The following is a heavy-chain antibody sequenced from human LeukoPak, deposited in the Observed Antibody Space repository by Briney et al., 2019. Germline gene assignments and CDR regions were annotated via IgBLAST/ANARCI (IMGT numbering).Heavy chain of an antibody. V-gene: IGHV1-18*01. D-gene: IGHD3-3*01. Sequence: ASVKVSCKASGYTFTSYGISWVRQAPGQGLEWMGWISAYNGNTNYAQKLQGRVTMTTDTSTSTAYMELRSLRSDDTAAYYCARDFGYDFWSGYQDWFDPWGQGTLVTVSS. CDR3: ARDFGYDFWSGYQDWFDP. CDR2: ISAYNGNT. J-gene: IGHJ5*02. CDR1: GYTFTSYG.